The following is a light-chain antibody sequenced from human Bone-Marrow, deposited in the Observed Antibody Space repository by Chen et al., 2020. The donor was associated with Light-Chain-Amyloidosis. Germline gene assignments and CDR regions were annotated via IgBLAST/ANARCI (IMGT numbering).Light chain of an antibody. Sequence: QSVLTQPPSVSGDPGQRVTISCTGSSSDIGAGYDVHWYQQLPGTAPKLLIYDNIKRPSGVPDRFSGSQSGTSASLAITGLQAEDEADYYCQSYDSGRSGSKVFGGGTKLTVL. J-gene: IGLJ2*01. CDR1: SSDIGAGYD. CDR2: DNI. CDR3: QSYDSGRSGSKV. V-gene: IGLV1-40*01.